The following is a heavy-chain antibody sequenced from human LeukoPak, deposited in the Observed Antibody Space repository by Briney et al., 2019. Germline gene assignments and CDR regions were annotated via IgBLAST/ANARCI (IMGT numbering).Heavy chain of an antibody. Sequence: ASVKVSCKASGYTFTGYYMHWVRQAPGQGLEWMGWINPNSGGTNYAQKFQGRVTMTRDTSISTAYMELSRLRSDDTAVYYCARGRPPYQLPQYNWFDPWGQGTLVTVSS. V-gene: IGHV1-2*02. D-gene: IGHD2-2*01. CDR1: GYTFTGYY. CDR2: INPNSGGT. CDR3: ARGRPPYQLPQYNWFDP. J-gene: IGHJ5*02.